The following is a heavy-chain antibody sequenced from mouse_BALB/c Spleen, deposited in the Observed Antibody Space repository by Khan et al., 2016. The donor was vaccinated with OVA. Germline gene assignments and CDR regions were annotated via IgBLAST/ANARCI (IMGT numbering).Heavy chain of an antibody. CDR2: NWGGRGT. CDR1: GFSLSRYN. D-gene: IGHD2-14*01. CDR3: ARACYRYDCYYAMDY. V-gene: IGHV2-6-4*01. J-gene: IGHJ4*01. Sequence: QVQLKESGPGLVAPSQSLSITCTVSGFSLSRYNIHWVRQPPAKGLEWLGMNWGGRGTDYNSTLKSRLSISKDNSKSQLFLQMNSLQTDDSAMYYCARACYRYDCYYAMDYWGQGTSVTVSS.